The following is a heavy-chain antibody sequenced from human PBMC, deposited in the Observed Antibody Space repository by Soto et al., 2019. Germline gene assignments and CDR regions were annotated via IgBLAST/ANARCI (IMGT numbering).Heavy chain of an antibody. CDR2: ISYDGSST. CDR1: RFTFSSFG. CDR3: AKGHNWDYDYIWGSPLY. Sequence: GGSLRLSCAASRFTFSSFGMHWVRQAPGKGPEWVAVISYDGSSTYYADSVKGRFTISRDNSRNTLYLQMNSLRAEDTAVYYCAKGHNWDYDYIWGSPLYWGQGTLVTVSS. V-gene: IGHV3-30*18. J-gene: IGHJ4*02. D-gene: IGHD3-16*01.